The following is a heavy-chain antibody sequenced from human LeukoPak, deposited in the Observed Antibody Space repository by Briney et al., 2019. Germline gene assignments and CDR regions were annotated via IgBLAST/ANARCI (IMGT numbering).Heavy chain of an antibody. D-gene: IGHD5-12*01. J-gene: IGHJ6*02. Sequence: GRSLRLSCAASGFTFSSYAMSWVRQAPGKGLEWVSAISGSGGSTYYADSVKGRFTISRDNAKNSLYLQMNSLRAEDTAVYYCARDLRGYDLLMDVWGQGTTVTVSS. CDR2: ISGSGGST. CDR1: GFTFSSYA. CDR3: ARDLRGYDLLMDV. V-gene: IGHV3-23*01.